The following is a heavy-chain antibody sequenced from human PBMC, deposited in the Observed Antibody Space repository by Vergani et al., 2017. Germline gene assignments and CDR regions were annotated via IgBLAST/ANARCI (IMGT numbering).Heavy chain of an antibody. CDR1: GYTFTGYY. J-gene: IGHJ4*02. V-gene: IGHV1-2*02. CDR2: INPNSGGT. D-gene: IGHD6-19*01. Sequence: QVQLVQSGAEVKKPGASVKVSCKASGYTFTGYYMHWVRQAPGQGLEWMGWINPNSGGTNYAQKFQGRVTMTRDTSISTAYMELNSLRAEDTAVYYCAKDPRYSSGWEGYFDYWGQGTLVTVSS. CDR3: AKDPRYSSGWEGYFDY.